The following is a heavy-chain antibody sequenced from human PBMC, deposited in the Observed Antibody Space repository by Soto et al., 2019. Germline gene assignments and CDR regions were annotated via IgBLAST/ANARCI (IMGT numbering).Heavy chain of an antibody. Sequence: QVQLVESGGGVVQPGRSLRLSCAASGFTFSSYGMHWVRQAPGKGLEWIGYIYYSGSTYYNPSLKSRVTISVDTSKNQFSLKLSSVTAADTAVYYCARGQRRFLEWLGDWFDPWGQGTLVTVSS. CDR1: GFTFSSYGMH. V-gene: IGHV4-30-4*08. D-gene: IGHD3-3*01. J-gene: IGHJ5*02. CDR2: IYYSGST. CDR3: ARGQRRFLEWLGDWFDP.